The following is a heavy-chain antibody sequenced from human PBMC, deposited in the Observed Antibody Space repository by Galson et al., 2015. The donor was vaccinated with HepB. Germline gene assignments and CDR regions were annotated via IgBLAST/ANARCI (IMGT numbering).Heavy chain of an antibody. Sequence: SLRLSCAASGFTFSSYGMHWVRQAPGKGLEWVAVISYDGSNKYYADSVKGRFTISRDNTKNTLYLQMNSLRAEDTAVYYCAKSVWAVTAPKGWFDPWGQGTLVTVSS. CDR3: AKSVWAVTAPKGWFDP. J-gene: IGHJ5*02. CDR1: GFTFSSYG. D-gene: IGHD4-17*01. V-gene: IGHV3-30*18. CDR2: ISYDGSNK.